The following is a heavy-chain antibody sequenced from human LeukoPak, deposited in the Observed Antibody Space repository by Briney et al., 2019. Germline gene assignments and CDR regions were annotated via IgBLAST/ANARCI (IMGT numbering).Heavy chain of an antibody. CDR1: GFTFDDYA. CDR2: ISSSSSYI. CDR3: AKSVEHSNYRKFHD. J-gene: IGHJ4*02. D-gene: IGHD4-11*01. V-gene: IGHV3-21*01. Sequence: PGGSLRLSCAASGFTFDDYAMHWVRQAPGKGLEWVSSISSSSSYIYYADSVKGRFTISRDNAKNSLYLQMNSLRAEDTAVYYCAKSVEHSNYRKFHDWGQGTLVTVSS.